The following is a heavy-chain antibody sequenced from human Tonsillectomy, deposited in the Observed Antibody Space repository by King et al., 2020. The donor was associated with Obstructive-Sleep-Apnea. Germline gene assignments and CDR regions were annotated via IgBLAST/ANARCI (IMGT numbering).Heavy chain of an antibody. D-gene: IGHD2-2*01. V-gene: IGHV3-74*01. CDR2: INSDGSST. Sequence: VQLVESGGGLVQPGGSLRLSCAASGFTFSSYWMHWVRQAPGKGLVWVSRINSDGSSTNYADCVKGRFTISRDNAKNTLYLQMNSMRAVYTAVYSCASWPITYCSSTSCYVYGGQGTLVTVSS. J-gene: IGHJ4*02. CDR3: ASWPITYCSSTSCYVY. CDR1: GFTFSSYW.